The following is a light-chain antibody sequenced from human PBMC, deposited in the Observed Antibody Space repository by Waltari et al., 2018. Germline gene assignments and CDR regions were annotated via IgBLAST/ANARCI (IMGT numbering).Light chain of an antibody. CDR3: QSYDTSLSVV. Sequence: QSVLTQPPSVSGAPGQRVSISCTGSGSNLGAGYDVHWYQQHPGKAPKLLIEGTTPRPPVVPDRFFGSKSGTAASQAITGLQAGDEAEYYCQSYDTSLSVVFGGGTKLTVL. CDR2: GTT. J-gene: IGLJ2*01. V-gene: IGLV1-40*01. CDR1: GSNLGAGYD.